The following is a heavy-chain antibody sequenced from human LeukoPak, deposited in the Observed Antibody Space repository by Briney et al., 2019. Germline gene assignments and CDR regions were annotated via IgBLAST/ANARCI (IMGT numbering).Heavy chain of an antibody. Sequence: GGSLRLSCAASGFTFSSYSMNWVRQAPGKGLEWVSSISSSSGYIYYADSVKGRFTISRDNAKNSLYLQMNSLRAEDTAEYYCARDGGSSTFDYWGQGTLVTVSS. D-gene: IGHD6-6*01. CDR3: ARDGGSSTFDY. J-gene: IGHJ4*02. V-gene: IGHV3-21*01. CDR2: ISSSSGYI. CDR1: GFTFSSYS.